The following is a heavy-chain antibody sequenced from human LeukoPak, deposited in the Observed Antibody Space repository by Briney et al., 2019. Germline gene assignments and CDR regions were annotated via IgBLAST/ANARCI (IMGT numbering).Heavy chain of an antibody. CDR2: IRSDGSDT. Sequence: GGSLRLSCAASGFTFSDTWMHWVRQVPGEWLVWVSRIRSDGSDTRYAESVKGRFTISRDNAKNSLYLQMNSLRAEDTAVYYCAELGITMIGGVWGKGTTVTISS. D-gene: IGHD3-10*02. V-gene: IGHV3-74*01. CDR1: GFTFSDTW. J-gene: IGHJ6*04. CDR3: AELGITMIGGV.